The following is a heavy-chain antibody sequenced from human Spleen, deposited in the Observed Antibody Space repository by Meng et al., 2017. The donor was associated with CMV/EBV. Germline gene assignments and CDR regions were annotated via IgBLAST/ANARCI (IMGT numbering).Heavy chain of an antibody. J-gene: IGHJ6*02. D-gene: IGHD2-2*01. V-gene: IGHV1-8*01. CDR1: GYPFTRYD. CDR2: MNPHSGNA. CDR3: VRVDCNTTSCPQGYYYYYNMDV. Sequence: ASVKVSCKASGYPFTRYDVNWVRQATGQGLEWMGWMNPHSGNAGYAQKFQGRLTMTRNTSISTAYMELSSLRPEDTAVYYCVRVDCNTTSCPQGYYYYYNMDVWGQGTTVTVSS.